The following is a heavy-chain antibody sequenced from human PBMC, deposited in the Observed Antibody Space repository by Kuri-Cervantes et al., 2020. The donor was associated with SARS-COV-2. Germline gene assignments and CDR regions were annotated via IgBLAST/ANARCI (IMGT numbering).Heavy chain of an antibody. V-gene: IGHV3-48*01. Sequence: GGSLRLSCAASGFTFSSYSMNWVRQAPGKGLEWVSYISSSSSTIYYADSVKGRFTISRDNAKNTLYLQMNSLKTEDTAVYYCTTLIDYWGQGALVTVSS. CDR2: ISSSSSTI. CDR3: TTLIDY. CDR1: GFTFSSYS. J-gene: IGHJ4*02.